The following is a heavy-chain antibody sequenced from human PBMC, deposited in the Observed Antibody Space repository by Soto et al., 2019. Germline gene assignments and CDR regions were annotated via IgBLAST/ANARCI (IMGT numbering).Heavy chain of an antibody. V-gene: IGHV4-34*01. Sequence: SETLSLTCAVYGGSFSCYYWSWIRQPPGKGLEWIGEINHSGSTNYNPPLKSRVTISVDTSKNQFSLKLSSVTAADTAVYYCARGLPPYYDYVWGSYRRGNWFDPWGQGTLVTVSS. CDR1: GGSFSCYY. CDR3: ARGLPPYYDYVWGSYRRGNWFDP. CDR2: INHSGST. J-gene: IGHJ5*02. D-gene: IGHD3-16*01.